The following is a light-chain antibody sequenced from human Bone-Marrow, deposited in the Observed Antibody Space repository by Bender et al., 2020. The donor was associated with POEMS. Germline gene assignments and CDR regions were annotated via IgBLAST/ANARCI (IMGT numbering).Light chain of an antibody. CDR2: DVT. V-gene: IGLV2-14*03. J-gene: IGLJ3*02. CDR3: CSYGGSSTWV. CDR1: ISDVGVYNF. Sequence: QSALTQPASVSGSPGQSITISCTGNISDVGVYNFFSWSQQHPGKAPKLMIYDVTNRPSGVSNRLAGSKSGNTASLTISGLQAEDEGDYYCCSYGGSSTWVFGGGTKVTVL.